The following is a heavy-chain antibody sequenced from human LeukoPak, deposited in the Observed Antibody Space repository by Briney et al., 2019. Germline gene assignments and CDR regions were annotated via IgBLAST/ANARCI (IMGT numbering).Heavy chain of an antibody. J-gene: IGHJ3*02. V-gene: IGHV3-30*02. CDR1: GFTLSIYG. Sequence: GGSLRLSCAASGFTLSIYGMHWVRQAPGKGLEWVAFIRYDGNNKYYADSVKGRFTISRDNSKNTLYLQMNTLRAEDTAVYYCAKGPFDMISEIWGQGTMVTVSS. D-gene: IGHD3-22*01. CDR2: IRYDGNNK. CDR3: AKGPFDMISEI.